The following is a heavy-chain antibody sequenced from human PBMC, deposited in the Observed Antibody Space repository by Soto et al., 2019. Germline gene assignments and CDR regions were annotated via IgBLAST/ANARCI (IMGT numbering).Heavy chain of an antibody. CDR3: AHKIGLNNGFDP. CDR1: GVSLSTSGGG. D-gene: IGHD3-16*01. CDR2: IYWDDDE. J-gene: IGHJ5*02. V-gene: IGHV2-5*02. Sequence: QITLNESGPTLVKPTQTLTLTCTFSGVSLSTSGGGVCWIRQPPGTALEWLALIYWDDDERYNPSLRTRLTITKDTSKNQVVLKMTNMDPVDTATYYCAHKIGLNNGFDPCGQGTLATVSS.